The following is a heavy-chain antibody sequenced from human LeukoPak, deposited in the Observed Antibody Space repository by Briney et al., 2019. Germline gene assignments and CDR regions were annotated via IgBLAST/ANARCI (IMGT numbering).Heavy chain of an antibody. Sequence: GGSLRLSCAASGFTFNIYAMSWVRLAPGKELDWVSSISSSSSYIYYADSVKGRFTISRDNAKNSLYLQMNSLRAEDTAVYYCARESRDGYNLAYWGQGTLVTVSS. CDR2: ISSSSSYI. V-gene: IGHV3-21*01. J-gene: IGHJ4*02. CDR3: ARESRDGYNLAY. D-gene: IGHD5-24*01. CDR1: GFTFNIYA.